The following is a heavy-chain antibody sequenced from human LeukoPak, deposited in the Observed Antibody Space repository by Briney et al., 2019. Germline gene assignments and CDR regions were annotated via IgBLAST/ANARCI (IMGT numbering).Heavy chain of an antibody. J-gene: IGHJ4*02. CDR1: GYTFTGYY. CDR2: INPNSGGT. Sequence: GASVKVSCKASGYTFTGYYMHWVRQAPGQGLEWMGWINPNSGGTNYAQKFQGRVTMTRDTSISTAYMELSRLRSDDTAVYYCARVTQAGAGTIDYWGQGTLVTVSS. CDR3: ARVTQAGAGTIDY. V-gene: IGHV1-2*02. D-gene: IGHD6-13*01.